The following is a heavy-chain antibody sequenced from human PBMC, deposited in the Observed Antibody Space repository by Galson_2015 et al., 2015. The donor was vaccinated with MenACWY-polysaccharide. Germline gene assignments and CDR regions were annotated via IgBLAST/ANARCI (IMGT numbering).Heavy chain of an antibody. J-gene: IGHJ4*02. V-gene: IGHV3-23*01. CDR1: GFAVSSRA. D-gene: IGHD3-10*01. CDR3: AKDHASFGWPTFDS. Sequence: SLRLSCAASGFAVSSRAMSWVRQAPGKEPEWIAAITNNAGKTYYAHSVMGRFTISRDSSSNTASLQMNSLRVEDTALYFCAKDHASFGWPTFDSWGPGTLVTVSS. CDR2: ITNNAGKT.